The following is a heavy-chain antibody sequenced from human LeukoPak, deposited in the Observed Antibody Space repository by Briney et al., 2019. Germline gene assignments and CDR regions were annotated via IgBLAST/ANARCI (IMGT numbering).Heavy chain of an antibody. V-gene: IGHV3-30*02. CDR1: GFTFSSYG. Sequence: GGSLRLSCAASGFTFSSYGMHWVRQAPGKGLEWVAFIRYDGSNKYYADSVKGRFTISRDNSKNTLYLQMNSLRAEDTAVYYCAKDLWVGATFIDYWGQGTLVTVSS. CDR2: IRYDGSNK. CDR3: AKDLWVGATFIDY. J-gene: IGHJ4*02. D-gene: IGHD1-26*01.